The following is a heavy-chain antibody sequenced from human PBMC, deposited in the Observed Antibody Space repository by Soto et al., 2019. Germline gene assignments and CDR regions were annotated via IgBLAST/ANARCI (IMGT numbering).Heavy chain of an antibody. D-gene: IGHD5-12*01. CDR3: ARREEMATITGFDY. V-gene: IGHV4-34*01. Sequence: QVQLQQWGAGLLKPSETLSLTCAVYGGSFSGYYWSWIRQPPGKGLEWIGEINHSGSTNYNPSLKSRVTISVDTSKNQFSLKLSSVTAADTAVYYCARREEMATITGFDYWGQGTLVTVSS. CDR2: INHSGST. CDR1: GGSFSGYY. J-gene: IGHJ4*02.